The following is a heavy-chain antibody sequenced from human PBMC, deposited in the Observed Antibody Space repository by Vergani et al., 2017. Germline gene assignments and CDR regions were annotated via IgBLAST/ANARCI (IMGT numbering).Heavy chain of an antibody. CDR1: GGTFRSYA. Sequence: QVQLVQSGAEVKKPGSSVKVSCKASGGTFRSYAISWVRQAPGQGLEWMGWINPNSGGTNYAQKFQGRVTMTRDTSISTAYMELSRLRSDDTAVYYCARNRYSYGSHFDDWGQGTLVTVSS. CDR2: INPNSGGT. D-gene: IGHD5-18*01. V-gene: IGHV1-2*02. CDR3: ARNRYSYGSHFDD. J-gene: IGHJ4*02.